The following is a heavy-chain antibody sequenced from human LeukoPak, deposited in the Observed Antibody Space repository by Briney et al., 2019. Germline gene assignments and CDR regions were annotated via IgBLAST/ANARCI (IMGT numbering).Heavy chain of an antibody. CDR3: ARGCGGDCYGYLQH. Sequence: GSLPLSCVASGFPFSIYGMHWVRLDPGKGLEWVAVIWYDGRNKYYGDSVKGRFTISRDNSKNTLYLQTNSLRAEDTAVYYCARGCGGDCYGYLQHWGQGTLVTVSS. V-gene: IGHV3-33*01. J-gene: IGHJ1*01. D-gene: IGHD2-21*02. CDR1: GFPFSIYG. CDR2: IWYDGRNK.